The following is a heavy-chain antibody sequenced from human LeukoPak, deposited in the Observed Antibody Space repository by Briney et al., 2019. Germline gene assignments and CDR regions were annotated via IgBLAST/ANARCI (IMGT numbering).Heavy chain of an antibody. CDR3: ASRSASGNWFLAY. J-gene: IGHJ4*02. CDR2: IDPNSGGT. V-gene: IGHV1-2*02. CDR1: GYTFTGQY. D-gene: IGHD3-10*01. Sequence: ASVKVSCKASGYTFTGQYIHWVRQALGQGLEWMGWIDPNSGGTNYAQKFQGRVTMTRDTSISTVYMELSRLTSDDTAVYYCASRSASGNWFLAYWGQGSLVTLSS.